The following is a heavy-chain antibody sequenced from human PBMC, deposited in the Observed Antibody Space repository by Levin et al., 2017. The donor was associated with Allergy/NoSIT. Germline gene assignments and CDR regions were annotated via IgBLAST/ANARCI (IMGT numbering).Heavy chain of an antibody. J-gene: IGHJ4*02. V-gene: IGHV4-31*03. CDR1: GGSISSGGYY. CDR2: IYYSGST. CDR3: ARAEYCSGGSCYGLFDY. Sequence: SETLSLTCTVSGGSISSGGYYWSWIRQHPGKGLEWIGYIYYSGSTYYNPSLKSRVTISVDTSKNQFSLKLSSVTAADTAVYYCARAEYCSGGSCYGLFDYWGQGTLVTVSS. D-gene: IGHD2-15*01.